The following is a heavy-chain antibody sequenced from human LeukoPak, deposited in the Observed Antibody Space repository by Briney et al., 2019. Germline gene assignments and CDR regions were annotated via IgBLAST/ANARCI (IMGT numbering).Heavy chain of an antibody. CDR1: GFTFSSYG. J-gene: IGHJ4*02. CDR2: ISYDGSNK. D-gene: IGHD6-19*01. CDR3: AKGSVAGTFDY. V-gene: IGHV3-30*18. Sequence: SGGSLRLSCAASGFTFSSYGMHWGRQAPGKGLEWVAVISYDGSNKYYADSVKGRFTISRDNSKNTLYLQMNSLRAEDTAVYYCAKGSVAGTFDYWGQGTLVTVSS.